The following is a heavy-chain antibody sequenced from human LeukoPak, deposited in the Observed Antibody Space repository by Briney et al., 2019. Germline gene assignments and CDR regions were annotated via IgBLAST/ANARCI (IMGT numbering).Heavy chain of an antibody. J-gene: IGHJ3*02. D-gene: IGHD6-13*01. CDR1: GGFISSYY. CDR3: ARAWDPFEVSSSWLIRNQAMPDI. V-gene: IGHV4-59*01. Sequence: SETLSLTCTVSGGFISSYYWSWIRQPPGKGVEGIGYSYYSGSTNYNPPLKSRVTISVDTSKNQFSLKLSSVTAADTAVYYCARAWDPFEVSSSWLIRNQAMPDIWGQGTMVTVSS. CDR2: SYYSGST.